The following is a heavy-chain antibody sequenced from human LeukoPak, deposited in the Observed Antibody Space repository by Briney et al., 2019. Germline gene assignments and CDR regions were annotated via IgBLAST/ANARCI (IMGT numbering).Heavy chain of an antibody. J-gene: IGHJ4*02. CDR2: IYNSGST. D-gene: IGHD2-15*01. Sequence: PSETLSLTCTVSGGSISGYYWTWIRQPPGKRLEWIGYIYNSGSTNYNPSLKSRLTISVDTSKNQFSLRLSSVTAADTAVYYCARGGGLVVVRSGLLDYWGQGTLVTVSS. V-gene: IGHV4-59*01. CDR1: GGSISGYY. CDR3: ARGGGLVVVRSGLLDY.